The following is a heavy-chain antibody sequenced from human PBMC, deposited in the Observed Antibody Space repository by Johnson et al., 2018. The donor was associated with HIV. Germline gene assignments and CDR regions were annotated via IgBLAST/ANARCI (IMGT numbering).Heavy chain of an antibody. CDR1: GFTFSSYA. CDR2: ISGSGGST. D-gene: IGHD3-22*01. V-gene: IGHV3-23*04. Sequence: VQLVESGGGLVQPGGSLRLSCAASGFTFSSYAMSWVRQAPGKGLEWVSAISGSGGSTYYADSVTGRFTISRDNSKNTLYLQMNSLRAEDTAVYYCAKDAYDSSGYYYGAFDIWGQGTMVTVSS. CDR3: AKDAYDSSGYYYGAFDI. J-gene: IGHJ3*02.